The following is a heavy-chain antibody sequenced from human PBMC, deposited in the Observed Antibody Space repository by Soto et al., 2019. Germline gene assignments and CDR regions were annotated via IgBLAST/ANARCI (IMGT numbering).Heavy chain of an antibody. CDR2: ISSSSSYI. V-gene: IGHV3-21*01. CDR1: GFTFSSYS. J-gene: IGHJ6*02. Sequence: PGGSLRLSCAASGFTFSSYSMNWVRQAPGKGLEWVSSISSSSSYIYYADSVKGRFTISRDNAKNSLYLQMNSLRAEDTAVYYCARAHYYDSSGYYYGLLSLGGMDVWGQGTTVTVSS. CDR3: ARAHYYDSSGYYYGLLSLGGMDV. D-gene: IGHD3-22*01.